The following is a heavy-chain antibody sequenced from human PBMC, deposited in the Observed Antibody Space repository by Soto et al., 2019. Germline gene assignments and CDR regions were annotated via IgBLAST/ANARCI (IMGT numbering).Heavy chain of an antibody. CDR3: ARFRYFDWLLSYNWFDP. CDR2: INHSGST. D-gene: IGHD3-9*01. Sequence: KPSETLSLTCAVYGGSFSGYYWSWIRQPPGKGLEWIGEINHSGSTNYNPSLKSRVTISVDTSKNQFSLKLSSVTAADTAVYYCARFRYFDWLLSYNWFDPWGQGTLVTVSS. CDR1: GGSFSGYY. V-gene: IGHV4-34*01. J-gene: IGHJ5*02.